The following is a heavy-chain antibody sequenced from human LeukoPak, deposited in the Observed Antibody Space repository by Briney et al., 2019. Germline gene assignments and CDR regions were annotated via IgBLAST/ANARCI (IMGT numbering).Heavy chain of an antibody. V-gene: IGHV4-4*07. D-gene: IGHD3-22*01. J-gene: IGHJ4*02. CDR3: ARGSSDSSGYYVFDY. Sequence: PSETLSLTCSVSGGSISTNYWSWIRQPAGKGLQWIGRIYNTGNTNYSPSLESRVTMSADTSKNQFSLKLSSVTAADTAVYYCARGSSDSSGYYVFDYWGQGSLVTVSS. CDR2: IYNTGNT. CDR1: GGSISTNY.